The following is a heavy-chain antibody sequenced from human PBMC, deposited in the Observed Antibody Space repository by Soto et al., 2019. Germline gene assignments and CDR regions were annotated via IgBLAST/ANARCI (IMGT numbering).Heavy chain of an antibody. V-gene: IGHV3-23*01. CDR3: AKALHHWNDGGHFDY. CDR2: ISSSGGNT. J-gene: IGHJ4*02. D-gene: IGHD1-1*01. Sequence: EVQLLESGGGLVQPGGSLRLSCAASGFTFSSYAMSWVRQAPGKGLEWVSAISSSGGNTYYADSVKGRFTTSRDNSKNTLYLQINSLSAEDTAVYYCAKALHHWNDGGHFDYWGQGTLVTVSS. CDR1: GFTFSSYA.